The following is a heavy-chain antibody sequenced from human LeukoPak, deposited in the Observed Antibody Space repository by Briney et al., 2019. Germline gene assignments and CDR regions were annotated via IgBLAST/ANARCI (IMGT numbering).Heavy chain of an antibody. CDR2: IIPIFGTA. D-gene: IGHD3-9*01. CDR1: GGTFISYA. J-gene: IGHJ3*02. V-gene: IGHV1-69*06. Sequence: SVKVSCKASGGTFISYAISWVGQAPGQGREWKGGIIPIFGTANYAQKFQGRVTITADKSTSTAYMELSRLRAEDTAVYYCAGVLRYFDWLLSDAFDIWGQGTMVTVSS. CDR3: AGVLRYFDWLLSDAFDI.